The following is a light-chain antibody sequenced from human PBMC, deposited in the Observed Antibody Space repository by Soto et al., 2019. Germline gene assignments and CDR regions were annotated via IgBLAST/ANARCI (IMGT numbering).Light chain of an antibody. V-gene: IGKV4-1*01. CDR3: QEYFCRLIT. J-gene: IGKJ4*01. CDR2: WAT. CDR1: QSVFSNSKNRNH. Sequence: VMAQFSEAPALLLKERATIKCKSSQSVFSNSKNRNHLSWYQQKPGQPPKLLIYWATTRESGVPDRFSGSGSGTDFTLTVSGLQAEDVAIYYCQEYFCRLITFGGGTNV.